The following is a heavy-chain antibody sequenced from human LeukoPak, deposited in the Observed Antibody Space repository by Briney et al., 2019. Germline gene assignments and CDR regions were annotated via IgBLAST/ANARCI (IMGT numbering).Heavy chain of an antibody. J-gene: IGHJ4*02. Sequence: SETLSLTCTVSGGSISSTRYYWGWIRQPPGKGLEWIGRIYYIGSTYYNPSLNSRVTISVDTSKNQFSLKLRSVTAADTAVYYCARHVNSNGSPSDYWGQGTLVTVSS. CDR2: IYYIGST. CDR1: GGSISSTRYY. D-gene: IGHD1-26*01. V-gene: IGHV4-39*01. CDR3: ARHVNSNGSPSDY.